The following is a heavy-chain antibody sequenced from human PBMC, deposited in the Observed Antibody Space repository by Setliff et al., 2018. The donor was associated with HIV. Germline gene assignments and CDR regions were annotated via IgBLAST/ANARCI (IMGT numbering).Heavy chain of an antibody. CDR2: INPNSGGT. D-gene: IGHD6-13*01. CDR3: ARSGYSSSWYLDYYYYYGMDV. CDR1: GYTFTGYY. J-gene: IGHJ6*02. V-gene: IGHV1-2*02. Sequence: ASVKVSCKASGYTFTGYYMHWVRQAPGQGLEWMGWINPNSGGTNYAQKLQGRVTMTRDTSISTAYMELSRLRSDDTAVCYCARSGYSSSWYLDYYYYYGMDVWGQGTTVTVSS.